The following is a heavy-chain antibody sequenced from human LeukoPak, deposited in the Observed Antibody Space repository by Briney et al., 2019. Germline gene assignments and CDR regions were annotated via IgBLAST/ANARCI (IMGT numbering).Heavy chain of an antibody. CDR2: INGGGSST. J-gene: IGHJ3*01. Sequence: PGGCLSLSCAASGFTFSSYAMSWVRHAPGEGLEWVSAINGGGSSTYCAGSVKGRFPISRDSSKNTLYLQLHRLRADHTAVYYCAKGKATGPYDTFDLWGQGTMVTVSS. D-gene: IGHD1-1*01. V-gene: IGHV3-23*01. CDR3: AKGKATGPYDTFDL. CDR1: GFTFSSYA.